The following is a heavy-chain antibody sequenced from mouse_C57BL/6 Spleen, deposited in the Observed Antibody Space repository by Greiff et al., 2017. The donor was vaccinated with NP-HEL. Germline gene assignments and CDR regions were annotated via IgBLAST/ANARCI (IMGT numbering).Heavy chain of an antibody. D-gene: IGHD2-5*01. J-gene: IGHJ3*01. Sequence: EVQLVESGGDLVKPGGSLKLSCAASGFTFSSYGMSWVRQTPDKRLEWVATISSGGSYTYYPDSVKGRFTISRDNAKNTLYLQMSSLKSEDTAMYYCARADSNLFAYWGQGTLVTVSA. CDR1: GFTFSSYG. CDR3: ARADSNLFAY. V-gene: IGHV5-6*01. CDR2: ISSGGSYT.